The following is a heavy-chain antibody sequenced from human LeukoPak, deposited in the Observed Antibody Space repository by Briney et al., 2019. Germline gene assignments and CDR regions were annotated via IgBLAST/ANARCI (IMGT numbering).Heavy chain of an antibody. CDR3: ARLKCISTTCPSRYVMDV. V-gene: IGHV4-59*01. Sequence: PSETLSLTCSVSGGSISSYYWSWIRQPPGKGLEYIGYIYYSGSTNYNPSLKSRVTISVDTSKDQFSLNLTSVTAADTAVYYCARLKCISTTCPSRYVMDVWGQGTTVIVSS. J-gene: IGHJ6*02. CDR1: GGSISSYY. CDR2: IYYSGST. D-gene: IGHD2-2*01.